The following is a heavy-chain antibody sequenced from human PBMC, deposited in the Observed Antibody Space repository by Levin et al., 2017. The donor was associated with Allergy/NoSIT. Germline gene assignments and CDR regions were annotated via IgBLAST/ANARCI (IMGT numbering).Heavy chain of an antibody. CDR3: ARVAGYSYGYYFDY. CDR2: IYLSGST. V-gene: IGHV4-30-2*01. CDR1: GGSISSGGYS. Sequence: SETLSLSCAVSGGSISSGGYSWSWLRPPPGPVLEWIGNIYLSGSTYYNPSLKSRVTISVDRSKNQFSLNLSSVTAADTAVYYCARVAGYSYGYYFDYWGQGTLDTVSS. J-gene: IGHJ4*02. D-gene: IGHD5-18*01.